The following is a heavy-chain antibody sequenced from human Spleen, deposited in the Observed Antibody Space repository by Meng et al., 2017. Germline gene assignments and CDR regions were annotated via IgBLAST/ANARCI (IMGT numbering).Heavy chain of an antibody. CDR3: ARVGTSGWYIDY. J-gene: IGHJ4*02. CDR2: IYTSGSA. CDR1: GGSISSGSYY. V-gene: IGHV4-61*02. D-gene: IGHD6-19*01. Sequence: VQLHESGPGLVKPSQTLSLTCTVSGGSISSGSYYWSWIRQPAGKGLEWIGRIYTSGSANYNPSLQSRVTISVDTSNKQFSLKLTSVTAADTAVYYCARVGTSGWYIDYWGQGTLVTVSS.